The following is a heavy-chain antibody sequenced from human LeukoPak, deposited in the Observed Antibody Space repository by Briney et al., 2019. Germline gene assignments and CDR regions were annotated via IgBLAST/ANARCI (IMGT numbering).Heavy chain of an antibody. CDR1: GGSISSYY. V-gene: IGHV4-59*01. D-gene: IGHD3-10*01. J-gene: IGHJ4*02. CDR2: IYYSGST. Sequence: SETLSLTCTVSGGSISSYYWSWIRQPPGKGLEWIGYIYYSGSTNYNPSLKSRVTISVETSKNQFSLKLSSVTAADTAVYYCAREGVIFDYWGQGTLVTVSS. CDR3: AREGVIFDY.